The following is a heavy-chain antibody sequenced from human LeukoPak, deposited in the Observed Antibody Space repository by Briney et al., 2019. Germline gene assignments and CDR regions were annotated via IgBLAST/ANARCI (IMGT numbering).Heavy chain of an antibody. CDR2: IIPIFGST. CDR3: ARGRGNLGYCSGGSCYGGAFDI. CDR1: AGSFSGQA. Sequence: SVKVSCKASAGSFSGQAITWVRQAPGQGLECLGRIIPIFGSTEYAQKFQGRVTITTDKSATTAYMELSSLRSDDTAVYYCARGRGNLGYCSGGSCYGGAFDIWGQGTMVTVSS. V-gene: IGHV1-69*05. J-gene: IGHJ3*02. D-gene: IGHD2-15*01.